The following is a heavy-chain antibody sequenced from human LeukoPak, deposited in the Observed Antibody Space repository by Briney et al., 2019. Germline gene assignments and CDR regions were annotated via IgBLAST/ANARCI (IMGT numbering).Heavy chain of an antibody. Sequence: SETLSLTCAVYGGSFSGYYWSWIRQPPGKGLEWIGEINHSGSTNYNPSLKSRVTISVDTSKNQFSLKLNSVTPEDTAVYYCAGGFQSSGYGFDIWGQGTMVTVSS. CDR2: INHSGST. CDR1: GGSFSGYY. CDR3: AGGFQSSGYGFDI. D-gene: IGHD6-19*01. J-gene: IGHJ3*02. V-gene: IGHV4-34*01.